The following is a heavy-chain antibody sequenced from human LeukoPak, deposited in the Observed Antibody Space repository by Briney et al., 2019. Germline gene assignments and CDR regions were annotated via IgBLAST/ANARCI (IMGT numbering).Heavy chain of an antibody. CDR3: ARGLWLDY. J-gene: IGHJ4*02. V-gene: IGHV3-30*03. CDR1: GFTFSSYG. Sequence: GGSLRLSCAASGFTFSSYGMHWVRQAPGKGLEWVAVISYDGSNKYYADSVKGRFTISRDNSKNTLYLQMNSLRAEDTAVYYCARGLWLDYWGQGTLVTVSS. CDR2: ISYDGSNK. D-gene: IGHD5-18*01.